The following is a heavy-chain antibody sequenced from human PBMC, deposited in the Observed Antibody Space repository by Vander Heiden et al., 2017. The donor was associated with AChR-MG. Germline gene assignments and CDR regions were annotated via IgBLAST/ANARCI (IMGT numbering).Heavy chain of an antibody. Sequence: EVQLLESGGGLVQPGGSLRLSCAASGFTFSSFAMSWVRQAPGKGLEWVSAISGSGGSTYYADSVKGRFTISRDNSKNTLYLQMNSLRAEDTAVYYCARINLGITMNLGGYWGQGTLVTVSS. J-gene: IGHJ4*02. CDR1: GFTFSSFA. CDR2: ISGSGGST. D-gene: IGHD3-22*01. V-gene: IGHV3-23*01. CDR3: ARINLGITMNLGGY.